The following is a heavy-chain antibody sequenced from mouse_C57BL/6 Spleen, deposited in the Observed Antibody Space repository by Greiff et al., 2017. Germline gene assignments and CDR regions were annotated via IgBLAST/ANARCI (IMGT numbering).Heavy chain of an antibody. CDR3: TGGNYVRFAY. J-gene: IGHJ3*01. Sequence: EVKLQESGGGLVQPGGSMKLSCAASGFTFSDAWLDWFRQSPEKGLEWIAEIRNKANIHATYYAESMKGRFTISRDDSKGSVYLQMNSLRAEDTVIYYCTGGNYVRFAYWGQGTLVTVSA. CDR1: GFTFSDAW. D-gene: IGHD2-1*01. CDR2: IRNKANIHAT. V-gene: IGHV6-6*01.